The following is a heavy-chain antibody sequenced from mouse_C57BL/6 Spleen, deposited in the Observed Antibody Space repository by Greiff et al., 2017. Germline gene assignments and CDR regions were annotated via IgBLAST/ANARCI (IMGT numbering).Heavy chain of an antibody. Sequence: QVQLQQPGAELVKPGASVKLSCKASGYTFTSYWMHWVKQRPGQGLEWIGMIHPNSGSTNYNEKFKSKATLTVDKSSSTAYMQLSSLTSEDSAVYYCARGEGSSSPDFDYWGQGTTLTVSS. CDR1: GYTFTSYW. CDR3: ARGEGSSSPDFDY. CDR2: IHPNSGST. J-gene: IGHJ2*01. V-gene: IGHV1-64*01. D-gene: IGHD1-1*01.